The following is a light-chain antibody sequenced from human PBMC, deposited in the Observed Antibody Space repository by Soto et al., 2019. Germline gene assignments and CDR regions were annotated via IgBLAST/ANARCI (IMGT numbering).Light chain of an antibody. CDR2: GNT. Sequence: SVLTPPPSISGAQGQRGTISFTGSSSNIGAGSDVHWYHQLPGTAPKLLIYGNTNRPSGVPDRFSGSKSGTSASLAIAGLQTEDEGDYYCQTYDSSLSGLYVFGTGTKVTVL. CDR3: QTYDSSLSGLYV. CDR1: SSNIGAGSD. V-gene: IGLV1-40*01. J-gene: IGLJ1*01.